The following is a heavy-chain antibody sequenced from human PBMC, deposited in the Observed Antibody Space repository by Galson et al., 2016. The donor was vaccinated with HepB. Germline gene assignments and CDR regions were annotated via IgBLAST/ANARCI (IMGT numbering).Heavy chain of an antibody. CDR3: SRDQLGLGIFDY. J-gene: IGHJ4*02. V-gene: IGHV3-30*04. D-gene: IGHD1-7*01. CDR1: GFTFSTSS. Sequence: SLRLSCAASGFTFSTSSIHWVRQAPGKGLEWVALILHDGSNKYYADSVKGRFTVSRDNSKNTLYLHMNSLRAEDTAVYFCSRDQLGLGIFDYWGQGTLVTVSS. CDR2: ILHDGSNK.